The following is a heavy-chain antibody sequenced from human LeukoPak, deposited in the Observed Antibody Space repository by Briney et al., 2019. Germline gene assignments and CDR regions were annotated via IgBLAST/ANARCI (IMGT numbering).Heavy chain of an antibody. Sequence: GGSLRLSCAASGFTFRTLAMNWVRQAPGKGLEWVSTISDNGRSTHYADSVEGRFTISRDNPKNTLDLQMNSLKDEDTAIYYCAKDVRPGGGGMDVWGQGTTVTVSS. CDR3: AKDVRPGGGGMDV. D-gene: IGHD3-10*02. CDR1: GFTFRTLA. CDR2: ISDNGRST. V-gene: IGHV3-23*01. J-gene: IGHJ6*02.